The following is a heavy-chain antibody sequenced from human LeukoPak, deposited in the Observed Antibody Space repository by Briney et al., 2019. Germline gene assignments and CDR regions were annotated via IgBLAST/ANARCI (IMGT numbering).Heavy chain of an antibody. CDR3: ARDWGYYYYGMDV. D-gene: IGHD3-16*01. CDR1: GCTFSSYS. CDR2: ISSSSSYI. V-gene: IGHV3-21*01. Sequence: GGSLRLSCAASGCTFSSYSMNWVRQAPGKGLEWVPSISSSSSYIYYADSVKGRFTISRDNAKNSLYLQMNSLRAEDTAVYYCARDWGYYYYGMDVWGQGTTVTVSS. J-gene: IGHJ6*02.